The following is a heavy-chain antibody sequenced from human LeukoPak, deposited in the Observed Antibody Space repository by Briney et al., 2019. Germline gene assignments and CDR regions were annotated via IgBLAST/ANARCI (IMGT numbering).Heavy chain of an antibody. V-gene: IGHV4-39*01. J-gene: IGHJ4*02. CDR1: GGSISSSTYY. CDR2: IYYSGST. Sequence: PSETLSLTCTVSGGSISSSTYYWGWIRQPPGKGLEWIVSIYYSGSTYYNPSLKSRVTISVDTSKNQFSLKLSSVTAADTAVYYCASPGGGPTDYWGQGTLVTVSS. D-gene: IGHD3-16*01. CDR3: ASPGGGPTDY.